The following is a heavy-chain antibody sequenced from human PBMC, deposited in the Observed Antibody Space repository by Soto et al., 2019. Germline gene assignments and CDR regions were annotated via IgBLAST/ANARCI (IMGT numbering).Heavy chain of an antibody. CDR1: GFTFSSYA. CDR3: AKDDYGGNSGDY. Sequence: EVQLLESGGGLVQPGGSLRLPCAASGFTFSSYAMSWVRQAPGKGLEWVSAISGSGGSTYYADSVKGRFTISRDNSKNTLYLQMNSLRAEDTAVYYCAKDDYGGNSGDYWGQGTLVTVSS. J-gene: IGHJ4*02. V-gene: IGHV3-23*01. CDR2: ISGSGGST. D-gene: IGHD4-17*01.